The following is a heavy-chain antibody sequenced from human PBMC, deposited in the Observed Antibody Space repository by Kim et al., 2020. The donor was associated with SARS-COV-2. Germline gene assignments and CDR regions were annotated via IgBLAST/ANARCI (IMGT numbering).Heavy chain of an antibody. CDR3: ARGTYYCDSSGYFDY. V-gene: IGHV4-59*09. Sequence: PTLTSRVTISVDTSKNQFSLKLSSVTAADTAVYYCARGTYYCDSSGYFDYWGQGTLVTVSS. D-gene: IGHD3-22*01. J-gene: IGHJ4*02.